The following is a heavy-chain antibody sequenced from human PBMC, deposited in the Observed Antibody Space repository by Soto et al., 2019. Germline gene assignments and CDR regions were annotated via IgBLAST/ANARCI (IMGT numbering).Heavy chain of an antibody. CDR2: SRNKAKSYTT. V-gene: IGHV3-72*01. D-gene: IGHD6-13*01. J-gene: IGHJ6*03. Sequence: PGGSLRLSCAASGFTFSDHYMDWVRQTPGKGLEWVGRSRNKAKSYTTEYAASVKDRFTISRDDSKNSLYLQMNGLKTEDTAVYYCVLAAVDNTHYYFDVWGKGTTVTVSS. CDR3: VLAAVDNTHYYFDV. CDR1: GFTFSDHY.